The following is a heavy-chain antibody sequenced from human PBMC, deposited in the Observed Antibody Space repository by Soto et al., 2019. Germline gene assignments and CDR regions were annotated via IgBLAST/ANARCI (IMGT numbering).Heavy chain of an antibody. CDR3: ARASSGWYKFDY. CDR2: IYHSGST. CDR1: DDSISRCNS. V-gene: IGHV4-4*02. D-gene: IGHD6-19*01. Sequence: TLCVTCPVSDDSISRCNSWSWISQTPGKGLEWIGEIYHSGSTNYNPSLKSRVTISVDKSKNQFSLKLSSVTAADTAVYYCARASSGWYKFDYWGQGTLVTVS. J-gene: IGHJ4*02.